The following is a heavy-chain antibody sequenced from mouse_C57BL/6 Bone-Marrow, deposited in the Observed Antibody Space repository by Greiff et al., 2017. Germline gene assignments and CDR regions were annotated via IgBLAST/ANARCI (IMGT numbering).Heavy chain of an antibody. Sequence: VQLQQSGAELVRPGTSVKLSCKASGYTFTNYWIGWAKQRPGHGLEWIGEIYPGGGYTNYNEKFKGKAPLTADKSSSTAYMQCSSLTSEDSAVYYCARYCFYAMDYWGQGTSVTVSS. CDR1: GYTFTNYW. CDR3: ARYCFYAMDY. CDR2: IYPGGGYT. J-gene: IGHJ4*01. V-gene: IGHV1-63*01.